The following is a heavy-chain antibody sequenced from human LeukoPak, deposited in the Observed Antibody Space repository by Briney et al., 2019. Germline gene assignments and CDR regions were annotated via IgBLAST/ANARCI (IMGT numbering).Heavy chain of an antibody. J-gene: IGHJ4*02. Sequence: GGSLRLPCAASGFTFSSYEMNWVRQAPGKGLEWVSYISSSGSTIYYADSVKGRFTISRDNAKNSLYLQMNSLRAEDTAVYYCARDLGPYYYDSSGYIDYWGQGTLVTVSS. V-gene: IGHV3-48*03. D-gene: IGHD3-22*01. CDR3: ARDLGPYYYDSSGYIDY. CDR1: GFTFSSYE. CDR2: ISSSGSTI.